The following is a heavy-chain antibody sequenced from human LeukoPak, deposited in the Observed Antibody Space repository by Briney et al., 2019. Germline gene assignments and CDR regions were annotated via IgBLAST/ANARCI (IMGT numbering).Heavy chain of an antibody. CDR3: ARGGVYGSTWPPQLDY. Sequence: PGGSLRLSCTASGFTFGDYAMSWFRQAPGKGLEWIAYMYYSGSTNYNPSLKSRVTISVDTSKNQFSLKMSSVTAADTAVYYCARGGVYGSTWPPQLDYWGQGTLVTVSS. J-gene: IGHJ4*02. V-gene: IGHV4-59*01. CDR2: MYYSGST. CDR1: GFTFGDYA. D-gene: IGHD6-13*01.